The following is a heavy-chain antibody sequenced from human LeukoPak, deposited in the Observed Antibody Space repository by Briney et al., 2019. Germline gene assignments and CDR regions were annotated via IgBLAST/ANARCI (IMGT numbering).Heavy chain of an antibody. J-gene: IGHJ1*01. V-gene: IGHV5-51*01. CDR3: ARPNTRGANEYFHQ. Sequence: GESLKISCKGSGYSFTTYWIGWVRQMPGKSLELMGIIYPGDSDTRYSPSFQGQVTISADKSISTAYLQWSSLKASDTAMYYCARPNTRGANEYFHQRGQGTLVTVSS. CDR1: GYSFTTYW. CDR2: IYPGDSDT. D-gene: IGHD2-8*01.